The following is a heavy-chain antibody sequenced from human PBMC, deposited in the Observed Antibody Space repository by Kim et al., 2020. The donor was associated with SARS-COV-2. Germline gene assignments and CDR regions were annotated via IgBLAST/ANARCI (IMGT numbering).Heavy chain of an antibody. Sequence: SVKVSCKASGGTFSSYAISWVRQAPGQGLEWMGGIIPIFGTANYAQKFQGRVTITADESTSTAYMELSSLRSEDTAVYYCARGGHSGSYYGGSYYYGMDVWGQGTTVTVSS. CDR1: GGTFSSYA. CDR2: IIPIFGTA. CDR3: ARGGHSGSYYGGSYYYGMDV. J-gene: IGHJ6*02. D-gene: IGHD1-26*01. V-gene: IGHV1-69*13.